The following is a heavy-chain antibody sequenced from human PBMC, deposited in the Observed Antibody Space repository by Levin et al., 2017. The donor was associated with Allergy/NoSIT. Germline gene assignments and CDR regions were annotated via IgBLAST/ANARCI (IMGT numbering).Heavy chain of an antibody. CDR2: IRSKANSYAT. J-gene: IGHJ4*02. D-gene: IGHD5-12*01. Sequence: GGSLRLSCAASGFTFSGSAMHWVRQASGKGLEWVGRIRSKANSYATAYAASVKGRFTISKDDSKNTAYLQMNSLKTEDTAVYYCTSLHGGYDYWGQGTLVTVSS. CDR3: TSLHGGYDY. CDR1: GFTFSGSA. V-gene: IGHV3-73*01.